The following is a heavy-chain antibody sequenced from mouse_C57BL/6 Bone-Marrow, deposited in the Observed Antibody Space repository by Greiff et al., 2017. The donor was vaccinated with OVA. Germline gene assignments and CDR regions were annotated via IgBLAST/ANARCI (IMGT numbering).Heavy chain of an antibody. D-gene: IGHD2-5*01. Sequence: QVQLQQPGAELVMPGASVKLSCKASGYTFTSYWMHWVKQRPGQGLEWIGEIDPSDSYTNYNQKFKGKSTLTVDKSSSTAYMPLSSLTSEDSAVYYFARGAYYSNYAWFAYWGQGTLVTVSA. CDR3: ARGAYYSNYAWFAY. CDR1: GYTFTSYW. J-gene: IGHJ3*01. V-gene: IGHV1-69*01. CDR2: IDPSDSYT.